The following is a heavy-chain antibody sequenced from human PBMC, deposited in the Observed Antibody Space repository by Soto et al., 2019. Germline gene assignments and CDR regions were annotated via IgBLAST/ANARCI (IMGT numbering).Heavy chain of an antibody. CDR1: GDSISTVDF. J-gene: IGHJ5*01. D-gene: IGHD2-15*01. CDR3: ARGRYCLTGRCFPNWLDS. CDR2: IYKSTTT. V-gene: IGHV4-30-4*01. Sequence: PSETLSLTCSVSGDSISTVDFWAWIRQPPGQALEYIGYIYKSTTTYYNPSFESRVAISLDTSKSQFSLTVTSVTAADTAVYFCARGRYCLTGRCFPNWLDSWGQGTMVTVYS.